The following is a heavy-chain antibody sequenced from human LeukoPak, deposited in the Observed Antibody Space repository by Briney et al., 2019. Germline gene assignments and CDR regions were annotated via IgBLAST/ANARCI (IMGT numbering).Heavy chain of an antibody. CDR1: GFTFSSYA. CDR3: ARRSGYDYDY. V-gene: IGHV3-30*04. CDR2: ISYDGSNK. Sequence: GGSLRLSCAASGFTFSSYAMHWVRQAPGKGLEWVAVISYDGSNKYYADSVKGRFTISRDNSKNTLYLQMNSLRAEDTAVYYCARRSGYDYDYWGQGTLVTVSS. D-gene: IGHD5-12*01. J-gene: IGHJ4*02.